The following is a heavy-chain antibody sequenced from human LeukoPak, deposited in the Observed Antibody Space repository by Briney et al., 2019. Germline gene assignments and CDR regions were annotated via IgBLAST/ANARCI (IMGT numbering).Heavy chain of an antibody. D-gene: IGHD3/OR15-3a*01. CDR2: IRSSISYT. V-gene: IGHV3-21*01. CDR3: ARAKDDFCDY. Sequence: GGSLRLSCAASGFTFTSYAMSWVRQAPGKGLEWVSSIRSSISYTYYADSVKGRFTISRDNAKNSLYLQMNSLTAEDTAVYYCARAKDDFCDYWGQGTLVTVSS. CDR1: GFTFTSYA. J-gene: IGHJ4*02.